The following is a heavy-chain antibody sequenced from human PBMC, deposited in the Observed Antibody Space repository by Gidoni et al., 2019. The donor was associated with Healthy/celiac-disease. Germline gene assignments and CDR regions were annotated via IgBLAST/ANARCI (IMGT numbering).Heavy chain of an antibody. CDR2: IWYDGSNK. CDR1: GFTFSSSG. J-gene: IGHJ6*02. V-gene: IGHV3-33*01. Sequence: QVQLVESGGGVVQPGRSLRLSCAASGFTFSSSGMHWVRQAPGKGLEWVAVIWYDGSNKYYADSVKGRFTISRDNSKNTLYLQMNSLRAEDTAVYYCARDRYCSSTSCYTGYYGMDVWGQGTTVTVSS. D-gene: IGHD2-2*02. CDR3: ARDRYCSSTSCYTGYYGMDV.